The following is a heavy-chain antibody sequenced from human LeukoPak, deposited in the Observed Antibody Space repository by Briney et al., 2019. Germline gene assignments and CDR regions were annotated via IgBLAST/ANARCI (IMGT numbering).Heavy chain of an antibody. V-gene: IGHV4-39*01. CDR2: IYYSGST. CDR3: ARNASDSGTSYFDY. D-gene: IGHD1-26*01. Sequence: SETLSLTCTVSGGSISSGTYYWGWVRRPPGKGLEWIGSIYYSGSTSYNPSLKSRVTISVDTSKIQFSLKLDSVTAADTAVYYCARNASDSGTSYFDYWGQGTLVTVSS. CDR1: GGSISSGTYY. J-gene: IGHJ4*02.